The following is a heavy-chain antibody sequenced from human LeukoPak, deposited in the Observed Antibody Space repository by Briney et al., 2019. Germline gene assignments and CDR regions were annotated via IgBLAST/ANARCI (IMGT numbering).Heavy chain of an antibody. V-gene: IGHV3-23*01. CDR1: GFSFSGYV. CDR3: ARGESDNYDY. J-gene: IGHJ4*02. CDR2: IDFSDDGAS. Sequence: PGGYLRCSCSAYGFSFSGYVMSWVRQAPGKGLEYVSSIDFSDDGASYYADSGKGRFTISRDNSTYTLFLQMNSLKVEDTSFYYCARGESDNYDYWGQGTLLTVSS. D-gene: IGHD5-12*01.